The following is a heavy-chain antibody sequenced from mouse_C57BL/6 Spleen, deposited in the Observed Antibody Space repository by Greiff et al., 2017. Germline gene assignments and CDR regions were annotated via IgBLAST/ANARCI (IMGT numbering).Heavy chain of an antibody. CDR3: ARKDYYGPFAD. D-gene: IGHD1-2*01. J-gene: IGHJ3*01. V-gene: IGHV1-22*01. Sequence: VQLQQSGPELVKPGASVKMSCKASGYTFTDYNMHWVQQSHGKSLEWIGYINPNNGSTSYNQKFKGKATLTGDTSSSTAYMQLSSLTSEDSAVDYCARKDYYGPFADWGQGTLVTVSA. CDR2: INPNNGST. CDR1: GYTFTDYN.